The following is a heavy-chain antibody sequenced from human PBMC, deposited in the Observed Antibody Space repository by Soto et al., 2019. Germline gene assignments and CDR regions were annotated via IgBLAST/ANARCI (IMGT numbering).Heavy chain of an antibody. Sequence: EVQLVESGGGLVQPGGSLRLSCTASGFTFGDYWMTWVRQAPGKGLEWVANIKGDGSAKSYLDSVRGRFTVSRDNAENSLFLQMNVLRAEDTALYYCARDVSPGSSGYYLEAFDIWGRGTMGTVSS. CDR2: IKGDGSAK. V-gene: IGHV3-7*05. CDR1: GFTFGDYW. D-gene: IGHD6-25*01. J-gene: IGHJ3*02. CDR3: ARDVSPGSSGYYLEAFDI.